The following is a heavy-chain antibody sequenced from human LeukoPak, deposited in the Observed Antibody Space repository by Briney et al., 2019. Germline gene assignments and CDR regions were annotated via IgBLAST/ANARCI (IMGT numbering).Heavy chain of an antibody. CDR2: TYYSGST. CDR3: ARLSPGAQWYFDL. Sequence: PSETLSLTCTVSGGSISSSSYYWGWIRQPPGKGLEWIGSTYYSGSTYYNPSLKSRVTISVDTSKNQFSLKLSSVTAADTAVYYCARLSPGAQWYFDLWGRGTLVTVSS. J-gene: IGHJ2*01. D-gene: IGHD3-10*01. CDR1: GGSISSSSYY. V-gene: IGHV4-39*01.